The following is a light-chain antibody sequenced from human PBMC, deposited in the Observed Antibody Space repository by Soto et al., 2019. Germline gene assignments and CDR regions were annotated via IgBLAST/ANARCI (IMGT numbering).Light chain of an antibody. CDR3: QQLHTYPLT. J-gene: IGKJ4*01. V-gene: IGKV1-9*01. Sequence: DIQMTQSPSSLSASVGDRVTITCRASHNIGIYLNWYQQKPGKAPKLLIYAASTLQAGVTSRFSGDGSGTEFTLTIRSLQPEDFATYFCQQLHTYPLTFGGGTKVETK. CDR1: HNIGIY. CDR2: AAS.